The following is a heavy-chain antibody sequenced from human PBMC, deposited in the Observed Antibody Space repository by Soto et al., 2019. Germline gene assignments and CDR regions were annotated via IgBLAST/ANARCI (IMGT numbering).Heavy chain of an antibody. CDR2: IIPILGIA. D-gene: IGHD3-3*01. CDR3: ARELTYYDFWSGYYTPGDSEMSYYMAV. V-gene: IGHV1-69*04. Sequence: SVKVSCKASGGTFSSYTISWVRQAPGQGLEWMGRIIPILGIANYAQKFQGRVTITADKSTSTAYMELSSLRSEDTAVYYCARELTYYDFWSGYYTPGDSEMSYYMAVWGKGTTVTVSS. CDR1: GGTFSSYT. J-gene: IGHJ6*03.